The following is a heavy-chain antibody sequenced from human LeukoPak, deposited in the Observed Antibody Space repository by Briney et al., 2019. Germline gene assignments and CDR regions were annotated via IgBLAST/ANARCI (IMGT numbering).Heavy chain of an antibody. J-gene: IGHJ4*02. D-gene: IGHD1-26*01. V-gene: IGHV3-48*03. CDR1: GFTFSSYE. Sequence: PGGSLRLSCAASGFTFSSYEMNWVRQAPGKGLEWVSYISSSGSTIYYADSVKGRFTISRDNAKNSHYLQMNSLRAEDTAVYCCARVPGSYEAFNYWGQGTLVTVSS. CDR3: ARVPGSYEAFNY. CDR2: ISSSGSTI.